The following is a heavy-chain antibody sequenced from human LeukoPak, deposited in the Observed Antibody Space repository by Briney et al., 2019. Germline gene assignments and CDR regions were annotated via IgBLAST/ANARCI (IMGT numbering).Heavy chain of an antibody. CDR2: IIPILGIA. Sequence: SVKVSCKASGGTFSSYAISWVRQAPGQGLEWMGRIIPILGIANYAQKFQGRVTITADKSTSTAYMELSSLRSDDTAIYYCAQTPYSGSYAYYFDYWGQGTLVTVSS. J-gene: IGHJ4*02. CDR1: GGTFSSYA. CDR3: AQTPYSGSYAYYFDY. V-gene: IGHV1-69*04. D-gene: IGHD1-26*01.